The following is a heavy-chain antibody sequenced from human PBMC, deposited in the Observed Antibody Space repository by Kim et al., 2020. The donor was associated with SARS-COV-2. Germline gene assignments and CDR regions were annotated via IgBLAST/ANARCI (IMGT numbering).Heavy chain of an antibody. CDR2: IYYSGST. CDR3: ARGGDIVVTGGWFDP. CDR1: GGSISSYY. D-gene: IGHD5-12*01. Sequence: SETLSLTCTVSGGSISSYYWSWIRQPPGKGLEWIGYIYYSGSTNYNPSLKSRVTISVDTSKNQFSLKLSSVTAADTAVYYCARGGDIVVTGGWFDPWGQGTLVTVSS. J-gene: IGHJ5*02. V-gene: IGHV4-59*13.